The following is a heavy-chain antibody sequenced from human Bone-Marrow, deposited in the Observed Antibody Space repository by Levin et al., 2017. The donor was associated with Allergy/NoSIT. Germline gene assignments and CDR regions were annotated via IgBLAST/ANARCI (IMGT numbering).Heavy chain of an antibody. Sequence: LSLPCAASGFTFRDSYMSWIRQAPGKGLEWVSYISSSGSTIYYADSVKGRFTISRDNAKNSLYLQMNSLRAEDTAVYYCAGGVAVYFDYWGQGTLVTVSS. CDR1: GFTFRDSY. V-gene: IGHV3-11*01. D-gene: IGHD6-19*01. J-gene: IGHJ4*02. CDR2: ISSSGSTI. CDR3: AGGVAVYFDY.